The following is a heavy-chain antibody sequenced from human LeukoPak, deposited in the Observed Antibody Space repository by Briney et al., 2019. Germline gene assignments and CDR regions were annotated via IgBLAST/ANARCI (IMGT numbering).Heavy chain of an antibody. J-gene: IGHJ4*02. Sequence: GGSLRLSCAVSGFTFRTYWMHWVRQVPGEGLVWVSRINEDGSTTNYADSVKGRSTIFRDNAKNTLYLQMNSLRAEDTAVYYCVRDLGGRSGHWGQGTLVTVSS. D-gene: IGHD1-26*01. CDR1: GFTFRTYW. V-gene: IGHV3-74*01. CDR2: INEDGSTT. CDR3: VRDLGGRSGH.